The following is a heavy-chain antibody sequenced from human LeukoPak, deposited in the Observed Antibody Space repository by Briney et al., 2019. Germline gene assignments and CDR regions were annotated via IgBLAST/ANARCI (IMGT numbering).Heavy chain of an antibody. V-gene: IGHV3-23*01. CDR1: GFTFSSYW. Sequence: GGSLRLSCAASGFTFSSYWMSWVRQAPGKGLEWVSAISGSGGSTYYADSVKGRFTISRDNSKNTLYLQMNSLRAEDTAVYYCASPLGYCSGGSCYPSWGQGTLVTVSS. J-gene: IGHJ5*02. D-gene: IGHD2-15*01. CDR2: ISGSGGST. CDR3: ASPLGYCSGGSCYPS.